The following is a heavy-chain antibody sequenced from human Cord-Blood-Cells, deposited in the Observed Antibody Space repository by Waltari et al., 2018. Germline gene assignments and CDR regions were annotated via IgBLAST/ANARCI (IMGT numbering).Heavy chain of an antibody. J-gene: IGHJ6*02. CDR2: IKQDGSEK. CDR1: GFTFSSYW. Sequence: EVQLVESGGGLVQPGGSLRLSCAASGFTFSSYWMSRVRQAPGKGLEWVANIKQDGSEKFYVGSGTGRFTISRDNAKNSLYLQMNSLRAEDTAVYYCARDAEMYGMDVWGQGTTVTVSS. V-gene: IGHV3-7*01. CDR3: ARDAEMYGMDV.